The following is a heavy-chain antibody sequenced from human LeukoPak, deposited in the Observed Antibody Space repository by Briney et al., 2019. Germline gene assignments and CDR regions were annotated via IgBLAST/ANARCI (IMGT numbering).Heavy chain of an antibody. D-gene: IGHD5-24*01. CDR3: ARIRDGYKDAYDI. J-gene: IGHJ3*02. CDR1: GYTFTSYD. CDR2: MNPNSGNT. V-gene: IGHV1-8*03. Sequence: GAPVKLSFKPSGYTFTSYDINWVRQATGQGLEWRGWMNPNSGNTVYAQKFQGRVTITRNTSISTTYMELSSLRSEDTAIYYCARIRDGYKDAYDIWGQGTVVTVPS.